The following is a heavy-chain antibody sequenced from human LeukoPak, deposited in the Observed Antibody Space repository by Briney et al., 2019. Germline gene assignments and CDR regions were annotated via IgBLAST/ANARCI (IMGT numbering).Heavy chain of an antibody. CDR2: IDTSGST. CDR1: GGSISSYY. Sequence: SETLSLTCTVSGGSISSYYWSWIRQPAGKGLEWIGRIDTSGSTNYNPSLKSRVTMSVDTSKNQFSLKLSSVTAADTAVYYCARSNCSSTSCPRVHFDYWGQGTLVTVSS. V-gene: IGHV4-4*07. CDR3: ARSNCSSTSCPRVHFDY. J-gene: IGHJ4*02. D-gene: IGHD2-2*01.